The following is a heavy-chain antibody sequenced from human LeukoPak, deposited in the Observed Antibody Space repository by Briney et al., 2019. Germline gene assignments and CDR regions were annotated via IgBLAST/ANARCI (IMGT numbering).Heavy chain of an antibody. CDR1: GFTFDDYA. CDR2: ISWDGDST. Sequence: GGSLRLSCAASGFTFDDYAMHWVRQAPGKGLECVSLISWDGDSTYYSDSVKGRFTISRDNNKNSLYLQMNSLRTEDTALYYCATAPYDSVGIFDYWGQGTLVTVSS. D-gene: IGHD3-22*01. V-gene: IGHV3-43D*03. CDR3: ATAPYDSVGIFDY. J-gene: IGHJ4*02.